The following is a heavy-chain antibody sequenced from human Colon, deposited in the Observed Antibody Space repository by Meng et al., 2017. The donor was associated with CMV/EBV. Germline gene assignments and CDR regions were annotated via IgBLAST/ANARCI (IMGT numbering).Heavy chain of an antibody. V-gene: IGHV4-61*08. CDR2: VFHSGDT. CDR1: GGSVSTSDYY. Sequence: SETLSLTCTVSGGSVSTSDYYWNWLRQAPGKGLEWIGYVFHSGDTFYNPSLKSRVAISIDTSKNQFSLQQNSVTTADTAVYYCARKPRITHRWSFALWGHGALVTVSS. J-gene: IGHJ2*01. CDR3: ARKPRITHRWSFAL.